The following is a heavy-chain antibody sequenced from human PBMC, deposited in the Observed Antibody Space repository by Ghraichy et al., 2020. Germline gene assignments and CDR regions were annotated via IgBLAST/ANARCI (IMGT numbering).Heavy chain of an antibody. CDR2: IYYSGST. CDR1: GGSISSYY. Sequence: SETLSLTCTVSGGSISSYYWSWIRQPPGKGLEWIGYIYYSGSTNYNPSLKSRVTISVDTSKNQFSLKLSSVTAADTAVYYCARYDGPRQQLGHPVYYYYYGMDVWGQGTTVTVSS. CDR3: ARYDGPRQQLGHPVYYYYYGMDV. J-gene: IGHJ6*02. D-gene: IGHD6-13*01. V-gene: IGHV4-59*01.